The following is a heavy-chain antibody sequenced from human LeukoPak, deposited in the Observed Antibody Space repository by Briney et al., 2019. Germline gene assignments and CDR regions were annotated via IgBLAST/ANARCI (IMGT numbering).Heavy chain of an antibody. J-gene: IGHJ4*02. CDR3: AKDREVVMVLTYFDY. V-gene: IGHV3-23*01. CDR1: GFTFSSYA. Sequence: PGGSLRLSCAASGFTFSSYAMSWVRQAPGKGLEWVSSISGSGGTTFYADSVKGRFTISRDNSKNTLYLQMNSLRAEDTAVYYCAKDREVVMVLTYFDYWGQGTLVTVSS. CDR2: ISGSGGTT. D-gene: IGHD3-22*01.